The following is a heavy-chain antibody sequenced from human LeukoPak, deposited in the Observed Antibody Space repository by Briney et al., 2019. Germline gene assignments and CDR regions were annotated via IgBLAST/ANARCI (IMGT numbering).Heavy chain of an antibody. Sequence: SGGSLRLSCAASGFTFSSYAMHWVRQAPGKGLEWVAVISYDGSNKYYADSVKGRFTISRDNSKNTLYLQMNSLRAEDTAVYYCAKAPGPVLLWFGESYFDYWGQGTLVTVSS. CDR2: ISYDGSNK. J-gene: IGHJ4*02. V-gene: IGHV3-30-3*01. CDR3: AKAPGPVLLWFGESYFDY. CDR1: GFTFSSYA. D-gene: IGHD3-10*01.